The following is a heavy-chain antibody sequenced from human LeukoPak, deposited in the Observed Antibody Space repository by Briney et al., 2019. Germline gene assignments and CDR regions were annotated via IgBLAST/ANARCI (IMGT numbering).Heavy chain of an antibody. J-gene: IGHJ5*02. V-gene: IGHV3-15*01. CDR3: TTDSPTTDYYGSGSYSP. Sequence: PGGSLRLSCAASGFTFSKAWMTWVRQAPGKGLEWVGRIKSKADGGTADYAAPVKGRFTISRDDSKNTMYLQVSSLKTEDTAVYYCTTDSPTTDYYGSGSYSPWGQGTLVTVSS. D-gene: IGHD3-10*01. CDR2: IKSKADGGTA. CDR1: GFTFSKAW.